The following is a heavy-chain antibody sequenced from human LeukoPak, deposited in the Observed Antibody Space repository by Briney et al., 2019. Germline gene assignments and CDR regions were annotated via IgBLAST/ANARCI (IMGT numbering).Heavy chain of an antibody. CDR3: ARDRGDDTVSYFDY. CDR1: GGTFRSNA. CDR2: ITPIFGTA. J-gene: IGHJ4*02. D-gene: IGHD3-22*01. V-gene: IGHV1-69*13. Sequence: SVKVSCKASGGTFRSNAISWVRQAPGQGLEWMGGITPIFGTANYAQKFQGRVTITAVESMSTAYMELSSLRSEDTAVYFCARDRGDDTVSYFDYWGQGTLVTVSS.